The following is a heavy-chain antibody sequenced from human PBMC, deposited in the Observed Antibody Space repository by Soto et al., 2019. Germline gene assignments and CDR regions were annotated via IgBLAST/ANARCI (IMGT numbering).Heavy chain of an antibody. CDR3: ARTWSFTLGFYYDGIVV. J-gene: IGHJ6*02. CDR1: GYSFASYW. Sequence: GESLKISCQGSGYSFASYWIGWVRQMPGKDLEWIGIIYPGHSDTRYSPSFQGQVTISADKSLRTAYLQWTSLKASDTALYYCARTWSFTLGFYYDGIVVWGRGTTVTVSS. V-gene: IGHV5-51*01. CDR2: IYPGHSDT. D-gene: IGHD2-2*03.